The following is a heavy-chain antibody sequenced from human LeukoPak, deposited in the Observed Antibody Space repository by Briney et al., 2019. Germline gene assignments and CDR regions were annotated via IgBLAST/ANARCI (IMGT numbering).Heavy chain of an antibody. Sequence: GGSLRLSCAASGFTFSSHSMNWVRQAPGKGLEWVSYISSSSSTIYYADSVKGRFTISRDTASNTMHLEMNNLRIEDTAVYYCMRDYMGWFDPWGQGSLVTVSS. CDR3: MRDYMGWFDP. CDR1: GFTFSSHS. V-gene: IGHV3-48*01. D-gene: IGHD3-10*01. J-gene: IGHJ5*02. CDR2: ISSSSSTI.